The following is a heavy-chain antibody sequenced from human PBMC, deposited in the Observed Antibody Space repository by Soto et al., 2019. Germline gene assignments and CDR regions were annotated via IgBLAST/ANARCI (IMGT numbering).Heavy chain of an antibody. CDR3: AREVMTSVTRGWFDP. J-gene: IGHJ5*02. V-gene: IGHV4-31*03. CDR2: VYSGDIA. Sequence: QVQLHESVPGLVRPSQTLSLTCTVSGGSLPSGGYFWSWIRQVPGKGLEWLGSVYSGDIAYYNPSLQSRVTISLDTSKKQFSLTLTSVTAADTAIYFCAREVMTSVTRGWFDPWGQGTLVTVSS. D-gene: IGHD4-17*01. CDR1: GGSLPSGGYF.